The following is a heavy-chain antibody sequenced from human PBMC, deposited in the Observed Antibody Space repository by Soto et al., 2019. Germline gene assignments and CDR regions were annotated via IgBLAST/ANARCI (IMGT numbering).Heavy chain of an antibody. V-gene: IGHV4-59*12. CDR1: GGSISSYY. J-gene: IGHJ6*03. Sequence: SETLSLTCTVSGGSISSYYWSWIRQPPGKGLEWIGYIYHSGSTYYNPSLKSRVTISVDRSKNQFSLKLSSVTAADTAVYYCAKDPTYDFWSGYMDVWGQGTTVTVSS. CDR3: AKDPTYDFWSGYMDV. CDR2: IYHSGST. D-gene: IGHD3-3*01.